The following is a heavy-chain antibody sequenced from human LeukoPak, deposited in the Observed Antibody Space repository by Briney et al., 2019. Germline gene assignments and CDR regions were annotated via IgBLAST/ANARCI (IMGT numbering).Heavy chain of an antibody. CDR1: EYTFTGYY. CDR3: ARDGTSTDDY. D-gene: IGHD2-2*01. Sequence: GASVKVSCKASEYTFTGYYIHWVRQAPGQGLEWMGWISGNNDNPNYGQKFQGRFTVTTDSSTSTAYMELRNLRSDDTAVYYCARDGTSTDDYWGQGTLVTVSS. CDR2: ISGNNDNP. J-gene: IGHJ4*02. V-gene: IGHV1-18*04.